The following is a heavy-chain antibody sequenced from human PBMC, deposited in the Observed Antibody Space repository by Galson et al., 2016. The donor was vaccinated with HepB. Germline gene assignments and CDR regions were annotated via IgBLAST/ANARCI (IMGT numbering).Heavy chain of an antibody. J-gene: IGHJ6*02. CDR1: GYTFTNYG. D-gene: IGHD2-2*01. V-gene: IGHV1-18*01. Sequence: SVKVSCKASGYTFTNYGFSWVRQAPGQGLEWMGWISAYNGNTDFAQKVQGRATMTIDASTSTAYMELRSLRSGDTSVYYCARDPPRNEDIVVVPAVRKGRGDYWYYGMDVWGQGTMVIVSS. CDR2: ISAYNGNT. CDR3: ARDPPRNEDIVVVPAVRKGRGDYWYYGMDV.